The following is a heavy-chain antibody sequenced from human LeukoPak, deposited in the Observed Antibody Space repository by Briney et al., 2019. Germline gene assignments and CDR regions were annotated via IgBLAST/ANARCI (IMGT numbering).Heavy chain of an antibody. CDR3: ARDNSLTEFDY. CDR2: INPNSGGT. V-gene: IGHV1-2*02. J-gene: IGHJ4*02. Sequence: ASVKVSCKASGYTFTAYYIHWVRQAPGQGLEWMGWINPNSGGTYYVQKFQGRITMTRDTSIGTTYMELSRLGSDDTAFYYCARDNSLTEFDYWGQGTLVTVSS. CDR1: GYTFTAYY.